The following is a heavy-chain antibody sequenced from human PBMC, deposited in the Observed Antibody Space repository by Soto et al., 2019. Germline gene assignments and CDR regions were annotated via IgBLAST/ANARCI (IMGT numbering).Heavy chain of an antibody. D-gene: IGHD6-13*01. V-gene: IGHV5-10-1*01. Sequence: GESLKISCKGSGYSFTSYWISWVRQMPGKGLEWMGRIDPSDSYTNYSPSFQGHVTISADKSISTAYPQWSSLKASDTAMYYCARHRAPRPLRYSSSWPEGVLTDDAFDIWGQGTMVTVSS. CDR2: IDPSDSYT. CDR3: ARHRAPRPLRYSSSWPEGVLTDDAFDI. CDR1: GYSFTSYW. J-gene: IGHJ3*02.